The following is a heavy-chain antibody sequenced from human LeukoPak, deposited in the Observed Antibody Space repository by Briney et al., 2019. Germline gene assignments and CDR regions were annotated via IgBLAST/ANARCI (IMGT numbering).Heavy chain of an antibody. CDR2: INAGNGNT. J-gene: IGHJ4*02. CDR1: GYTFTSYA. V-gene: IGHV1-3*01. D-gene: IGHD3-3*01. Sequence: GASVKVSCKASGYTFTSYAMHWVRQAPGQRLEWMGWINAGNGNTKYSQKFQGRVTITRDTSASTAYMELSSLRSEDTAVYYCARGRITIFGVVITCFDYWGQGTLVTVSS. CDR3: ARGRITIFGVVITCFDY.